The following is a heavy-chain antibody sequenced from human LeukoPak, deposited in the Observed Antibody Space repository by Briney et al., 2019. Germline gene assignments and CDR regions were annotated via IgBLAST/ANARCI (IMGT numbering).Heavy chain of an antibody. CDR2: ITGSGGTT. J-gene: IGHJ4*02. CDR3: AKHNSGNFIYFDS. CDR1: GFTFSLYA. V-gene: IGHV3-23*01. Sequence: QPGGSLRLSCAASGFTFSLYAMSWVRQAPGKGLEWVSGITGSGGTTYYADSVRGRFTLSRDNSKNTLYLQMNSLGAEDTAIYYCAKHNSGNFIYFDSWGQGALVTVSS. D-gene: IGHD1-26*01.